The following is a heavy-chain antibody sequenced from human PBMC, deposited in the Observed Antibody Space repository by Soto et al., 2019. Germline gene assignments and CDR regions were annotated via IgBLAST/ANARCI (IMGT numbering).Heavy chain of an antibody. D-gene: IGHD4-4*01. V-gene: IGHV4-39*01. CDR2: IYYSGST. J-gene: IGHJ4*02. CDR3: ARGEQLVDY. Sequence: SETLSLTCTVSGGSISSSSYYWGWVRQPPGKGLEWIGSIYYSGSTYYNPSLKSRVTISVDTSKNQFSLKLSSVTAADTAVYYCARGEQLVDYWGQGTLVTVSS. CDR1: GGSISSSSYY.